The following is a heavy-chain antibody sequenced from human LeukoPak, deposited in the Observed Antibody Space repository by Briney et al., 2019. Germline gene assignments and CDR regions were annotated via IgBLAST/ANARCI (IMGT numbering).Heavy chain of an antibody. CDR2: IIPIFGTA. V-gene: IGHV1-69*05. Sequence: SVKVSCKASGGTFSSYAISWVRQAPGQGLEWMGGIIPIFGTANYAQKFQGRVTITTDESTSTAYMELSSLRSEDTAVYYCASRDPRDMDFGICYWGPGTLVTVSS. CDR3: ASRDPRDMDFGICY. CDR1: GGTFSSYA. J-gene: IGHJ4*02. D-gene: IGHD3-3*01.